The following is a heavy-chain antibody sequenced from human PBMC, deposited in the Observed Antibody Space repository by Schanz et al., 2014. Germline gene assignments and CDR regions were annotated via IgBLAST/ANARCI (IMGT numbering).Heavy chain of an antibody. V-gene: IGHV1-18*01. CDR2: ISPYNGNT. CDR1: GYTFTSYG. CDR3: ARSGSSNWYCFDY. Sequence: QVQLVQSGAEVKKPGASVKVSCKASGYTFTSYGISWVRQAPGQGLEWMGWISPYNGNTNYAQKLQGRVTMTADTSTSTAYRDLRSLRSDDTAVYYCARSGSSNWYCFDYWGQGTLGTVSS. D-gene: IGHD6-13*01. J-gene: IGHJ4*02.